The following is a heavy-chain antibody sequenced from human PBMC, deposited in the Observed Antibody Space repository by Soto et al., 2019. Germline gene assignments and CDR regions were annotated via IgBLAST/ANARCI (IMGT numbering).Heavy chain of an antibody. CDR1: GFTFSGYA. J-gene: IGHJ3*01. CDR2: ITERGDKT. V-gene: IGHV3-23*01. Sequence: GVSLRLSCAASGFTFSGYAMSWVRQAPGKGLEWVAAITERGDKTFYADSVRGRFTISRDNSKNTLHLQMNSLRAEDTALYYCAKDKPTTTAFDVWGQGTMVTVSS. D-gene: IGHD1-1*01. CDR3: AKDKPTTTAFDV.